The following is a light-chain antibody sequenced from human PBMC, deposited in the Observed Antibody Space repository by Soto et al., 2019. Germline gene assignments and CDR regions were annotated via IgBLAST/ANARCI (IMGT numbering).Light chain of an antibody. CDR3: QHYYSSPLT. CDR1: QIVLSSSNNKNY. V-gene: IGKV4-1*01. Sequence: DIVMTQSPDSLSVSLGERATINCKSSQIVLSSSNNKNYLAWYQQKPGQPPKVVIYWASTRGSGVPDRFSGSGSGTDFTLTISSLQAEDVAVYYCQHYYSSPLTFGGGTQ. CDR2: WAS. J-gene: IGKJ4*01.